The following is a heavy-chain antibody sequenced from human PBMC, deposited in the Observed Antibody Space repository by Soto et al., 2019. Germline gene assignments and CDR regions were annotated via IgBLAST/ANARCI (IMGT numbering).Heavy chain of an antibody. CDR3: ASRKSSPDFDY. V-gene: IGHV4-30-4*01. CDR2: SYYSGST. D-gene: IGHD3-10*01. J-gene: IGHJ4*02. CDR1: GGSISSGDYY. Sequence: QVQLQESGPGLVKPSQTLSLPCTVSGGSISSGDYYWSWIRQPPGKGLECIGYSYYSGSTYNNPSLESRVTISVDTAKNVFSLKLSSVTAADTAVYYCASRKSSPDFDYWGQGTLVTVSS.